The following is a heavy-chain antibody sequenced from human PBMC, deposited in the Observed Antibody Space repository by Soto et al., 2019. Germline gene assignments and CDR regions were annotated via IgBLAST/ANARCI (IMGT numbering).Heavy chain of an antibody. CDR1: GYTFTSYD. CDR2: MNPNSGNT. Sequence: ASVKVSCKASGYTFTSYDINWVRQATGQGLEWMGWMNPNSGNTGYAQKFQGRVTMTRNISTSTAYMELRGLRSDDTAVYYCARVRQLVGYFYYYLDVWGKATTVTVSS. V-gene: IGHV1-8*01. J-gene: IGHJ6*03. CDR3: ARVRQLVGYFYYYLDV. D-gene: IGHD6-6*01.